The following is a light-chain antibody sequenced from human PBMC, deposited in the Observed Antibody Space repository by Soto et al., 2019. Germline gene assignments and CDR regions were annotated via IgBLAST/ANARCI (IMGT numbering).Light chain of an antibody. Sequence: IVMTQSPATLSVSPGERVTLFCRASRIVAGNLAWYQQTPGQAPRLLIYGVFTRATGVPDRFSGTRSGTEFTLTISTLQSEDFGIYYCQQYNDWPTFGQGTKVEIK. CDR3: QQYNDWPT. J-gene: IGKJ1*01. CDR1: RIVAGN. V-gene: IGKV3-15*01. CDR2: GVF.